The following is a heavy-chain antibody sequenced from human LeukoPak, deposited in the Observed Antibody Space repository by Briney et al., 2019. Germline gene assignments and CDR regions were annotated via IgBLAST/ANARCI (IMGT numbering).Heavy chain of an antibody. CDR2: ISWNSGSI. D-gene: IGHD3-10*01. J-gene: IGHJ3*02. CDR3: AKECDGSGSNYDAFDI. V-gene: IGHV3-9*01. Sequence: QTGGSLRLSCAASGFTFDDYAMHWVRQAPGKGLEWVSGISWNSGSIGYADSVKGRFTISRDNAKNSLYLQMNSLRAEDTALYYCAKECDGSGSNYDAFDIWGQGTMVTVSS. CDR1: GFTFDDYA.